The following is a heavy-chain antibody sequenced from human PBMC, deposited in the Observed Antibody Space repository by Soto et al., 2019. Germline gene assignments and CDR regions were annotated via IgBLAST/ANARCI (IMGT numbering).Heavy chain of an antibody. J-gene: IGHJ3*02. CDR1: GFTFSNYV. D-gene: IGHD1-7*01. CDR3: ARRARTATTNWGAFNI. V-gene: IGHV3-23*01. Sequence: GGSLRLSCAASGFTFSNYVMNWVRQAPGKGLEWVSTISYSADKTFYADSVKGRFTISRDNSRDTLFLQMNSLRADDAAVYYCARRARTATTNWGAFNIWGQGTMVTVSS. CDR2: ISYSADKT.